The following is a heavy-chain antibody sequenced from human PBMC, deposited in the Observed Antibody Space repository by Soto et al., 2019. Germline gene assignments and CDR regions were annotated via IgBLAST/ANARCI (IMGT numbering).Heavy chain of an antibody. CDR3: ASLRYCSGGSCYGDAFDI. D-gene: IGHD2-15*01. CDR2: ISSSSSTI. Sequence: GGSLRLSCAASGFTFSSYSMNWVRQAPGKGLEWVSYISSSSSTIYYADSVKGRFTISRDNAKNSLYLQMNSLRDEDTAVYYCASLRYCSGGSCYGDAFDIWGQGTMVTRLL. V-gene: IGHV3-48*02. CDR1: GFTFSSYS. J-gene: IGHJ3*02.